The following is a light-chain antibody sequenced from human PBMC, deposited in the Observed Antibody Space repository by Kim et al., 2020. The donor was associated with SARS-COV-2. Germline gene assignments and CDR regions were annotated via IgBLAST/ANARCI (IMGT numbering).Light chain of an antibody. J-gene: IGLJ2*01. CDR3: AAWDDSLNGPA. V-gene: IGLV1-44*01. Sequence: ELTQPPSASGTPGQRVTISCSGSSSNIGRNTVSWYQQFPGTAPKLLIYSHDQRPSWVPDRFSGSTSGTSSSLAISGLQSEDEASYFCAAWDDSLNGPAFGGGTQLTVL. CDR2: SHD. CDR1: SSNIGRNT.